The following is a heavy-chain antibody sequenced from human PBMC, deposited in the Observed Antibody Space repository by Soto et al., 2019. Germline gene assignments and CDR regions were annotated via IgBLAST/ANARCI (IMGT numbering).Heavy chain of an antibody. CDR2: ISYDGSNK. D-gene: IGHD5-12*01. CDR1: GFTFSSYA. J-gene: IGHJ6*02. CDR3: ARTIPEWLRLSPPTYSLYHEYYYYYYGMDV. V-gene: IGHV3-30-3*01. Sequence: GGSLRLSCAASGFTFSSYAMHWVRQAPGKGLEWVAVISYDGSNKYYADSVKGRFTISRDNSKNTLYLQMNSLRAEDTAVYYCARTIPEWLRLSPPTYSLYHEYYYYYYGMDVWGQGTTVTVSS.